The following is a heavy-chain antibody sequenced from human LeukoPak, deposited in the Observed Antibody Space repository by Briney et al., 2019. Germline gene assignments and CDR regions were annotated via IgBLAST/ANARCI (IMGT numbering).Heavy chain of an antibody. CDR2: MNPNSGNT. Sequence: ASVKVSCKASGGTFSSYAISWVRQATGQGLEWMGWMNPNSGNTGYAQKFQGRVTITRNTSISTAYMELSSLRSEDTAVYYCARDRAARGYSYGPDYWGQGTLVTVPS. V-gene: IGHV1-8*03. CDR1: GGTFSSYA. D-gene: IGHD5-18*01. CDR3: ARDRAARGYSYGPDY. J-gene: IGHJ4*02.